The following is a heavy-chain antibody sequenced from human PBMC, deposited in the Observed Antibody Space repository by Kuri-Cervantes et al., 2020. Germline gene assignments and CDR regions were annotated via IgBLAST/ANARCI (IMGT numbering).Heavy chain of an antibody. V-gene: IGHV3-7*03. D-gene: IGHD2-21*02. CDR3: ARVWGAYCGGDCYSSNDY. J-gene: IGHJ4*02. CDR2: IKQDGSEK. Sequence: LSCAASGFTFSSYWMSWVRQAPGKGLEWVANIKQDGSEKYYVDSVKGRFTISRDNAKNSLYLQMNGLRAEDTAMYYCARVWGAYCGGDCYSSNDYWGQGTLVTVSS. CDR1: GFTFSSYW.